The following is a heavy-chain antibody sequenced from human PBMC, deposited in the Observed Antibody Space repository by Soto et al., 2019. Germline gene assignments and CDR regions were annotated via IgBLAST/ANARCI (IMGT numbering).Heavy chain of an antibody. V-gene: IGHV2-5*02. CDR2: IYWDDDK. Sequence: QITLNESGPTVVKPAETLTLTCTFSGFSLTTSGVGVGWIRQSPGKAPEWLVLIYWDDDKRYSASLKSRLTITMDTSKKQVVLTMASVDKADTATYYGAHSILRTVFGLVTTTAIYFDFWGQGTPVVVSS. J-gene: IGHJ4*02. D-gene: IGHD3-3*01. CDR3: AHSILRTVFGLVTTTAIYFDF. CDR1: GFSLTTSGVG.